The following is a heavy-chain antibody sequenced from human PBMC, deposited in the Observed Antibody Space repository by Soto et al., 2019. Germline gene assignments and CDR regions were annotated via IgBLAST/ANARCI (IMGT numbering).Heavy chain of an antibody. J-gene: IGHJ4*02. CDR1: GFTFSSYA. CDR3: AKDRGPAVAGTLLDS. V-gene: IGHV3-23*01. Sequence: GGSLRLSCAASGFTFSSYAMSWVRQAPGKGLEWVSTIPNSGDSTYYADSVKGRFTISRDNSKNTLFLQMNSLRAEDTALYYCAKDRGPAVAGTLLDSWGQGTLVTVSS. D-gene: IGHD6-19*01. CDR2: IPNSGDST.